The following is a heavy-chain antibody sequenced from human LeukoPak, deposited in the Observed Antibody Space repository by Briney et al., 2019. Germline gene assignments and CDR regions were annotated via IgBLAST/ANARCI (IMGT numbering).Heavy chain of an antibody. CDR2: IYYSGST. CDR3: ARLYDSSGYYHDHTYYFDY. V-gene: IGHV4-59*01. J-gene: IGHJ4*02. Sequence: SETLSLTCTVPGGSISSYYWSWIRQPPGKGLEWIGYIYYSGSTNYNPSLKSRVTISVDTSKNQFSLKLSSVTAADTAVYYCARLYDSSGYYHDHTYYFDYWGQGTLVTVSS. D-gene: IGHD3-22*01. CDR1: GGSISSYY.